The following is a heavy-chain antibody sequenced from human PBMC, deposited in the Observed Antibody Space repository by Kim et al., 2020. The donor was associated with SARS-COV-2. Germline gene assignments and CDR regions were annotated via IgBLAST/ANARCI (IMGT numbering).Heavy chain of an antibody. CDR3: ARDRDYYYGSGSYYDY. CDR2: ISAYNGNT. V-gene: IGHV1-18*01. Sequence: ASVKVSCKASGYTFTSYGISWVRQAPGQGLEWMGWISAYNGNTNYAQKLQGRVTMTTDTSTSTAYMELRSLRSDDTAVYYCARDRDYYYGSGSYYDYWGQGTLVTVSS. D-gene: IGHD3-10*01. J-gene: IGHJ4*02. CDR1: GYTFTSYG.